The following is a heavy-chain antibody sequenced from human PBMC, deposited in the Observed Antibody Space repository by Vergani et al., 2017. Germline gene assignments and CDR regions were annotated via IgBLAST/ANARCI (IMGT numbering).Heavy chain of an antibody. Sequence: QVQLVQSGAEVKKPGASVKVSCKASGYTFTSYYMHWVRQAPGQGLEWMGIINPSGGSTSYAQKFQGRVTMTRDTSSSTVYMELSSLRSEDTAVYYCARDRAFIAAAWVGYGMDVWGQGTTVTVSS. V-gene: IGHV1-46*01. J-gene: IGHJ6*02. CDR3: ARDRAFIAAAWVGYGMDV. D-gene: IGHD6-13*01. CDR1: GYTFTSYY. CDR2: INPSGGST.